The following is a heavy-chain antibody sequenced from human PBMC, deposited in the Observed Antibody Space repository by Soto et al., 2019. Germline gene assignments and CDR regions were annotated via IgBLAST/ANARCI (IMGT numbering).Heavy chain of an antibody. V-gene: IGHV3-23*01. J-gene: IGHJ4*02. Sequence: GGSLRLSCAASGFTFNIYAMAWVGQAPGKRLEWVSAISRYGDFTYYADSVEGRFTISRDNSKNTLYLQMNSLRAEDTAVYYCAKDEDIVVVPAASGLDYWGQGTLVTVSS. CDR1: GFTFNIYA. CDR2: ISRYGDFT. CDR3: AKDEDIVVVPAASGLDY. D-gene: IGHD2-2*01.